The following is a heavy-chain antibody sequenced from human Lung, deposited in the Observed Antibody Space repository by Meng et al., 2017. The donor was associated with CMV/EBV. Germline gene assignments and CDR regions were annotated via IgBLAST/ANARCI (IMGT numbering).Heavy chain of an antibody. CDR3: ARALDTAMVTFDY. CDR1: GGSISSGDYY. Sequence: QVQLQEAGPGLVKPSQTLSLTCTVSGGSISSGDYYWSWIRQPPGKGLEWIGYIYYSGSTYYNPSLKSRVTISVDTSKNQFSLKLSSVTAADTAVYYCARALDTAMVTFDYWGQGTLVTGSS. D-gene: IGHD5-18*01. J-gene: IGHJ4*02. CDR2: IYYSGST. V-gene: IGHV4-30-4*08.